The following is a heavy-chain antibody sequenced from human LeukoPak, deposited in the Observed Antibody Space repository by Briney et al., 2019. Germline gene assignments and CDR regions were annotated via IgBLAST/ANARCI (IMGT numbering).Heavy chain of an antibody. CDR3: ARHLVSVGEFGESVFGMFDY. Sequence: KPSETLSLTCTVSGDSISSSSYYWGWIPKPPGKGLEWIGSIYYSGSTYYNPSLKSRVTISVDPSKNQFSLKLSSVTAADTAVYYCARHLVSVGEFGESVFGMFDYWGQGTLVTVSS. D-gene: IGHD3-10*01. V-gene: IGHV4-39*01. CDR1: GDSISSSSYY. CDR2: IYYSGST. J-gene: IGHJ4*02.